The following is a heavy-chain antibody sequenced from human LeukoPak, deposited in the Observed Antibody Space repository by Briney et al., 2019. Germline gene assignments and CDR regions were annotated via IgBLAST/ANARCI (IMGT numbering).Heavy chain of an antibody. CDR1: EFTFSNYW. D-gene: IGHD2-2*01. CDR2: INTDGSST. J-gene: IGHJ6*03. CDR3: ARGQTSPGYYYYYFYMDV. V-gene: IGHV3-74*01. Sequence: GGSLRLSCAASEFTFSNYWMHWVRQAPGKGLVWVSRINTDGSSTSYADSVKGRFTISRDNAKNTLYLQMNSLRAEDTAVYYCARGQTSPGYYYYYFYMDVWGKGTTVTVSS.